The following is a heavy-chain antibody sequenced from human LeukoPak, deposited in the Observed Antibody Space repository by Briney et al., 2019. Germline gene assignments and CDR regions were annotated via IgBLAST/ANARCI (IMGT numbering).Heavy chain of an antibody. Sequence: GGPLRLSCAASGFTFSSYWMSWVRQAPGKGLEWVANIKQGGSEKYYVDSVKGRFIISRDNTKNSLYLQMNSLRVEDTAVYYSARGPFVVIAYWGEGTLVTVSS. J-gene: IGHJ4*02. CDR1: GFTFSSYW. D-gene: IGHD2-21*01. CDR2: IKQGGSEK. CDR3: ARGPFVVIAY. V-gene: IGHV3-7*01.